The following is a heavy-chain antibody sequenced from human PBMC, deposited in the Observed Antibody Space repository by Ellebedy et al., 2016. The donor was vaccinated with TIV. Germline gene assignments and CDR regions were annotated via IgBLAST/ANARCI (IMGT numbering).Heavy chain of an antibody. CDR3: ARRRGYCSSTSCYYYWYFDL. CDR1: GGSISSSSYY. CDR2: IYYCGST. V-gene: IGHV4-39*01. Sequence: SETLSLTXTVSGGSISSSSYYWGWIRQPPGKGLEWIGSIYYCGSTYYNPSLKSRVTISVDTSKNQFSLKLSSVTAADTAVYYCARRRGYCSSTSCYYYWYFDLWGRGTLVTVSS. D-gene: IGHD2-2*01. J-gene: IGHJ2*01.